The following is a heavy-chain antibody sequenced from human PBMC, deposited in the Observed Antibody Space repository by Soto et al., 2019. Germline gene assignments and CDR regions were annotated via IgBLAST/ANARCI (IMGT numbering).Heavy chain of an antibody. CDR1: GFTFSDYY. V-gene: IGHV3-11*01. CDR2: ISSSGSTI. Sequence: GGSLRLSCAASGFTFSDYYMSWIRQAPGKGLEWVSYISSSGSTIYYADSVKGRFTISRDNAKNSLYLQMNSLRAEDTAVYYCARDFWSGYYPPPVKNNYYYCYMDVSGKGTSVTLSS. J-gene: IGHJ6*03. CDR3: ARDFWSGYYPPPVKNNYYYCYMDV. D-gene: IGHD3-3*01.